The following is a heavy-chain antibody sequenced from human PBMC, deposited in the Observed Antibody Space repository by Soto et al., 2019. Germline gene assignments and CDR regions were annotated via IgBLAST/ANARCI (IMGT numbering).Heavy chain of an antibody. J-gene: IGHJ5*02. CDR1: GFSFSNYW. CDR3: ARQGGYNYGRPYNWFDP. Sequence: EVQLVESGGGLVQPGGSLRLSCVDSGFSFSNYWMSWVSQAPGKGLEWVANIKKGGSEKYYVDSVKGRFTISRDNANNSLYLQMNRLRPEDTAVYYCARQGGYNYGRPYNWFDPWGQGPMVTVSS. V-gene: IGHV3-7*04. D-gene: IGHD5-18*01. CDR2: IKKGGSEK.